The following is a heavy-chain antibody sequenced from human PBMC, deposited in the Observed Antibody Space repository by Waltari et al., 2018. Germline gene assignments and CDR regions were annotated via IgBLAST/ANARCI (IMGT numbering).Heavy chain of an antibody. CDR2: ISSNGGST. D-gene: IGHD3-3*01. Sequence: EVQLVESGGGLVQPGGSLRLSCAASGFTFSSYAMHWVRPAPGKGLEYVSAISSNGGSTYYANSVKGRFTISRDNSKNTLYLQMGSLRAEDMAVYYCARSPRRGITIFGVALDAFDIWGQGTMVTVSS. V-gene: IGHV3-64*01. CDR1: GFTFSSYA. CDR3: ARSPRRGITIFGVALDAFDI. J-gene: IGHJ3*02.